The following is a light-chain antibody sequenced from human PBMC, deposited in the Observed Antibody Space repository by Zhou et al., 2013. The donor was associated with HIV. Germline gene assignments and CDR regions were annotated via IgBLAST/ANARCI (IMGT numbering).Light chain of an antibody. Sequence: DIVMTQSPLSLPVTPGEPASISCRSSQSLLHSNGYSYLDWYLQKPGQSPQLLIYLGSNRASGVSDRFSGSGSGTNFTLKISRVEAEDIGVYYCMQALQSPRTFGQGTKLEIK. CDR2: LGS. CDR1: QSLLHSNGYSY. CDR3: MQALQSPRT. J-gene: IGKJ2*01. V-gene: IGKV2-28*01.